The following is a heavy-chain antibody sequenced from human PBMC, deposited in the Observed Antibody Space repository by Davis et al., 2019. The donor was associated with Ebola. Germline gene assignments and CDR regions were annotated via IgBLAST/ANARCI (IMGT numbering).Heavy chain of an antibody. D-gene: IGHD2-2*02. CDR2: VHSGSST. CDR1: GFTVSSNN. CDR3: ARDDGPIVVVPAAIQ. V-gene: IGHV3-53*01. Sequence: GESLKISCAASGFTVSSNNMGWVRQAPGKGLEWVSVVHSGSSTYYGNSVKGRFTISRDNSKNTLYLQMNSLRAEDTAVYYCARDDGPIVVVPAAIQWGQGTLVTVSS. J-gene: IGHJ4*02.